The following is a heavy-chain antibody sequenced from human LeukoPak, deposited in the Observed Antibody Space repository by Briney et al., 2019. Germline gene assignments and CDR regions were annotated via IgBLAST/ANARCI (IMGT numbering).Heavy chain of an antibody. Sequence: SETLSLTCSVSGGSISSSSYYWGWIRQPPGKGLEWIGSIYNSGSTYYNPSLKSRVTVSVDRTKNQFSLKLNSVTAVDTAMYYCARHVASYDFDHWGQGTLVTVSS. CDR3: ARHVASYDFDH. D-gene: IGHD3-3*01. V-gene: IGHV4-39*01. CDR1: GGSISSSSYY. CDR2: IYNSGST. J-gene: IGHJ5*02.